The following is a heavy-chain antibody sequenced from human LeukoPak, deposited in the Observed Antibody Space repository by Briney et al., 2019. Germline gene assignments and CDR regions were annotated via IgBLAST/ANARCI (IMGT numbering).Heavy chain of an antibody. J-gene: IGHJ4*02. V-gene: IGHV3-7*01. CDR3: ARSYGNYAGCLDY. CDR2: INQYGSEK. D-gene: IGHD4-11*01. CDR1: GFTFTTYD. Sequence: GGSLRLSCGASGFTFTTYDMHWVRQAPGQGLEWVANINQYGSEKYYVDSVKGRFTISRDNAKNSLYLQMNSLRAEDTAVYYCARSYGNYAGCLDYWGQGTLVIVSS.